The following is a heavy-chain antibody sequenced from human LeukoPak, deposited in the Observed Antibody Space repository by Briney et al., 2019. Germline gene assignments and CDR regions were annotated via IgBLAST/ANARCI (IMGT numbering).Heavy chain of an antibody. CDR1: GFTFSRYG. Sequence: PGGSLRLSCAASGFTFSRYGMNWVRKAPGKGLEWVSGISDSGATIYYADSVKGRFTISRDNSKNTLYLQMHSLRPEDTAIYYCAKIRAARPGYWGQGTLVTVSS. CDR2: ISDSGATI. J-gene: IGHJ4*02. V-gene: IGHV3-23*01. D-gene: IGHD6-6*01. CDR3: AKIRAARPGY.